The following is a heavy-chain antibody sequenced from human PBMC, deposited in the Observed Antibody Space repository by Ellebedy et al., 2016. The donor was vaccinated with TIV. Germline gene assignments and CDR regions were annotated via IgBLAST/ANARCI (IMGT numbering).Heavy chain of an antibody. J-gene: IGHJ3*02. V-gene: IGHV3-23*01. Sequence: PGGSLRLSCVASGFTFDSYAMHWVRQAPGKGLEWVSVISGIDGSTYYSDSVKGRFFISLDHSKNTVFLQLNSLRDEDTAQYFCGREGHTNGRCGAYDIWGQGTMVTVAS. CDR3: GREGHTNGRCGAYDI. CDR1: GFTFDSYA. CDR2: ISGIDGST. D-gene: IGHD2-8*01.